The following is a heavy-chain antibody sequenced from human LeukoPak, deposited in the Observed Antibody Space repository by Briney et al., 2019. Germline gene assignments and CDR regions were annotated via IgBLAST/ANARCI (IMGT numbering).Heavy chain of an antibody. CDR3: AKEGGGGYDFWSGYYRNTYYFDY. J-gene: IGHJ4*02. V-gene: IGHV3-30*02. CDR2: IRYDGSNK. Sequence: GGSLRLSCAASGFTFSSYGMHWVRQAPSKGLEWVAFIRYDGSNKYYADSVKGRFTISRDNSKNTLYLQMNSLRAEDTAVYYCAKEGGGGYDFWSGYYRNTYYFDYWGQGTLVTVSS. D-gene: IGHD3-3*01. CDR1: GFTFSSYG.